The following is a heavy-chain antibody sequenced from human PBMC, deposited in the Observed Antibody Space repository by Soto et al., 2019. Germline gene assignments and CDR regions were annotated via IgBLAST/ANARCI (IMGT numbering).Heavy chain of an antibody. J-gene: IGHJ5*02. CDR2: ISSSNSTI. D-gene: IGHD6-13*01. CDR3: ARHPERIAQIGWFDP. V-gene: IGHV3-48*01. Sequence: GGSLRLSCAASGFTFSSYAMSWVRQAPGKGLEWVSYISSSNSTIYYADSVKGRFTISRDNAKNSLYLQMNSLRAEDTAVYYCARHPERIAQIGWFDPWGQGTLVTVSS. CDR1: GFTFSSYA.